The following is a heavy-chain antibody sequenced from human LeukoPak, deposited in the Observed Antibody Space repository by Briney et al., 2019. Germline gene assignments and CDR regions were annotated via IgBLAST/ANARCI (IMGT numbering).Heavy chain of an antibody. D-gene: IGHD3-10*01. Sequence: GGSLRLSCVVSGFTFSSYEMNWVRQGPGKGLEWVASIKQSGNEKNYVDSVKGRFTISRDNAKTSVYLQMNSLRVEDTAVYYCARDLRGVFDFWGQGTLVTVAS. CDR1: GFTFSSYE. CDR3: ARDLRGVFDF. CDR2: IKQSGNEK. V-gene: IGHV3-7*01. J-gene: IGHJ4*02.